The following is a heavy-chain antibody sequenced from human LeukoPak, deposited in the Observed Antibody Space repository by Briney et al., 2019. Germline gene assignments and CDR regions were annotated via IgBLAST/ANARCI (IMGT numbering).Heavy chain of an antibody. Sequence: GGSLRLSCTASGFTFSAYAMMWVRQAPGKGPEWVSAIRGGGGSAFYADSVKGRFTISRDNSKYTLFLQMNSLRAEDTAVYYCARDPNGDYIGAFDLWGPGTMVTVSS. CDR3: ARDPNGDYIGAFDL. CDR2: IRGGGGSA. J-gene: IGHJ3*01. D-gene: IGHD4-17*01. CDR1: GFTFSAYA. V-gene: IGHV3-23*01.